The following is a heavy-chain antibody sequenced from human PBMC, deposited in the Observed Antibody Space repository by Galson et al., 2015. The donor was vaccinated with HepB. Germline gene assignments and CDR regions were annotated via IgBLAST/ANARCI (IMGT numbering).Heavy chain of an antibody. J-gene: IGHJ4*02. CDR1: GFTFSGYW. V-gene: IGHV3-74*01. CDR2: FYSDTLTT. CDR3: AKLVVPAEPFDY. D-gene: IGHD2-2*01. Sequence: SLRLSCAASGFTFSGYWMHWVRHAPGKGLVWVLRFYSDTLTTNYADSVKGRFTISRDNSKNTLYLQMNSLRAEDTAVYYCAKLVVPAEPFDYWGQGTLVTVSS.